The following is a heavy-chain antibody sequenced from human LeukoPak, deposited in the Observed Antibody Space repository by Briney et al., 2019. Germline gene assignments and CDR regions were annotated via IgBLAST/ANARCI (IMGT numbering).Heavy chain of an antibody. CDR2: ISSSGSTI. Sequence: GGSLRLSCAASGFTFSSYAMSWVRQAPGKGLEWVSYISSSGSTIYYADSVKGRFTISRDNAKNSLYLQMNSLRAEDTAVYYCARRLRRNYFDYWGQGTLVTVSS. J-gene: IGHJ4*02. CDR1: GFTFSSYA. V-gene: IGHV3-48*03. CDR3: ARRLRRNYFDY. D-gene: IGHD4-17*01.